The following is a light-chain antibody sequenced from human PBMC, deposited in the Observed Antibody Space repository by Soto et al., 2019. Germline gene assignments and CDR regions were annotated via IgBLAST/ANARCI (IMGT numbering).Light chain of an antibody. V-gene: IGLV1-36*01. CDR1: SSNIGNNA. J-gene: IGLJ2*01. CDR3: SSWDDSLNGVV. Sequence: QSVLTQPPSVSEAPRQRVTIPCSGSSSNIGNNAVYWYQQLPGKAPKLLIYYDDLLPSGVSDRFSGSKSSTSASLAISGLQSEDEADYYCSSWDDSLNGVVFGGGTKLTVL. CDR2: YDD.